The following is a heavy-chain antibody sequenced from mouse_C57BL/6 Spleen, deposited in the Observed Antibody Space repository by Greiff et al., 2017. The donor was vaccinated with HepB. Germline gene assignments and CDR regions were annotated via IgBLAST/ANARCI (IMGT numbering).Heavy chain of an antibody. D-gene: IGHD3-2*02. CDR1: GYTFTDYY. CDR3: ASTAQASGGFAY. V-gene: IGHV1-76*01. CDR2: IYPGSGNT. Sequence: QVQLKESGAELVRPGASVKLSCKASGYTFTDYYINWVKQRPGQGLEWIARIYPGSGNTYYNEKFKGKATLTAEKSSSTAYMQLSSLTSEDSAVHFCASTAQASGGFAYWGQGTLVTVSA. J-gene: IGHJ3*01.